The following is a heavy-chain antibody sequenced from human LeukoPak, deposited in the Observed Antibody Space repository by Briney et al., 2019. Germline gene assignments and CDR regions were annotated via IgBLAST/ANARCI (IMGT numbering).Heavy chain of an antibody. D-gene: IGHD5-18*01. CDR2: IKQDGSEK. V-gene: IGHV3-7*01. CDR1: GFTFSSYW. Sequence: GGSLRLSCAASGFTFSSYWMSWVRQAPGKGLEWVANIKQDGSEKYYVDSVKGRFTISRDNAKNSLYLQMNSLRAEDTAVYYCARDLPIDAAMVESNGFDYWGQGTLVTVSS. CDR3: ARDLPIDAAMVESNGFDY. J-gene: IGHJ4*02.